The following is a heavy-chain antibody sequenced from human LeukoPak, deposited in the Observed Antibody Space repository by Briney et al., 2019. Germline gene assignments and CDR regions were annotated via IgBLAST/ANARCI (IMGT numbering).Heavy chain of an antibody. Sequence: PSETLSLTCTVSGGSISSSSYYWSWIRQPAGKGLEWIGRIYTSGSTNYNPSLKSRVTMSVDTSKNQFSLKLSSVTAADTAVYYCAREGDYDILTGYSYYYYYMDVWGKGTTVTISS. CDR1: GGSISSSSYY. V-gene: IGHV4-61*02. CDR3: AREGDYDILTGYSYYYYYMDV. CDR2: IYTSGST. J-gene: IGHJ6*03. D-gene: IGHD3-9*01.